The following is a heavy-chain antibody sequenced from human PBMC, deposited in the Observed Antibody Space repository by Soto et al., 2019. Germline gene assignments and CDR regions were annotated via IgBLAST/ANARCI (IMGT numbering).Heavy chain of an antibody. Sequence: GGSLRLSCAASGFIFSTYYMNWVRQGPGKGLEWVSYISSSGSTIFYTDSVKGRFTVSRDNAKNSLYLQMNSLRAEDTAVYYCGRYDSSGSDDYWGQGTLVTVSS. CDR1: GFIFSTYY. D-gene: IGHD3-22*01. V-gene: IGHV3-48*01. CDR2: ISSSGSTI. J-gene: IGHJ4*02. CDR3: GRYDSSGSDDY.